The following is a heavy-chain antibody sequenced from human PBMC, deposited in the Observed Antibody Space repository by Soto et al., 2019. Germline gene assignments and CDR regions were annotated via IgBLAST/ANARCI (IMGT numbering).Heavy chain of an antibody. D-gene: IGHD2-21*02. CDR1: GFSFSTYS. CDR3: ARDLGGYCRGNCHTLDH. Sequence: QVQLVESGGGVVQPGRSLRLSCAASGFSFSTYSMHWVRQAPGKGLEWVAVILYDESNKYYGDSVKGRITISRDNSKNTLYMQMNSLRAEDTAVYYCARDLGGYCRGNCHTLDHWGQGTLVTVSS. J-gene: IGHJ5*02. V-gene: IGHV3-30-3*01. CDR2: ILYDESNK.